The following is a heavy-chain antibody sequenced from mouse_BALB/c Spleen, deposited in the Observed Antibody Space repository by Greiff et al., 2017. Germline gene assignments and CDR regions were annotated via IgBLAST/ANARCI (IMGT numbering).Heavy chain of an antibody. D-gene: IGHD2-2*01. CDR3: ARGGYDSAWFAY. V-gene: IGHV1-31*01. CDR2: INPYNGAT. J-gene: IGHJ3*01. CDR1: GYSFTGYY. Sequence: EVQGVESGPELVKPGASVKISCKASGYSFTGYYMHWVKQSHVKSLEWIGRINPYNGATSYNQNFKDKASLTVDKSSSTAYMELHSLTSEDSAVYYCARGGYDSAWFAYWGQGTLVTVSA.